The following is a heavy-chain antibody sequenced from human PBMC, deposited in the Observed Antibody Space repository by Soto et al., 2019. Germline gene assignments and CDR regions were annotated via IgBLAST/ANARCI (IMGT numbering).Heavy chain of an antibody. Sequence: QVQLVQSGAEVKKPGSSVKVSCKASGGTFSSYAISWVRQAPGQGLEWMGGIIPIFGTANYAQKFQGRVTMTADEATSTAYKKVMSMISEDTTVDYCARGSSDDCDFFYYYYGMDVWGQGTTVTVSS. J-gene: IGHJ6*02. CDR1: GGTFSSYA. CDR3: ARGSSDDCDFFYYYYGMDV. D-gene: IGHD4-17*01. V-gene: IGHV1-69*01. CDR2: IIPIFGTA.